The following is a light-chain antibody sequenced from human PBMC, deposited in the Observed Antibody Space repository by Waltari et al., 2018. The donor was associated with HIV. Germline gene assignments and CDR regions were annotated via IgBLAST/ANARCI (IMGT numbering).Light chain of an antibody. Sequence: IVMTQSPLSLPVSPGELASFSCRSNPSLLHSNGNNYLDWYLHKSGQSPKLVIYLASIRASGVPDRVSGSGSGTDFTLKFSRVEAEDVGVYYCMQSLQTPRTFGGGTNVQIK. CDR1: PSLLHSNGNNY. V-gene: IGKV2-28*01. CDR2: LAS. J-gene: IGKJ4*01. CDR3: MQSLQTPRT.